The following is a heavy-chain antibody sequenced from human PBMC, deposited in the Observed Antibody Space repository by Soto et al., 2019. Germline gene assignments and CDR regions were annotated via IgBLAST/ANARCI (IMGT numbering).Heavy chain of an antibody. D-gene: IGHD5-18*01. CDR3: ARGNGIQLWPLDY. V-gene: IGHV3-33*01. Sequence: GGSLRLSCAASGFTFSSYGMHWVRQAPGKGLEWVAVIWYDGSNKYYADSVKGRFTISRDNSKNTLYLQMNSLRAEDTAVYYCARGNGIQLWPLDYWGQGTLVTVSS. CDR2: IWYDGSNK. J-gene: IGHJ4*02. CDR1: GFTFSSYG.